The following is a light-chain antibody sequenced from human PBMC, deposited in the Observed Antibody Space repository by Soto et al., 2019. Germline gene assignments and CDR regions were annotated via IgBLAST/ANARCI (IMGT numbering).Light chain of an antibody. Sequence: IQMTQSPSSLSASVGDRVTITCQASDDIDNFLSWYQQTPGKAPKLLIHDASTLQRGVPSRFTGSGSGTDFTLTINDLQPEDVATYFCLQDYDFPYTFGQGTKLEI. CDR1: DDIDNF. V-gene: IGKV1-6*01. CDR2: DAS. J-gene: IGKJ2*01. CDR3: LQDYDFPYT.